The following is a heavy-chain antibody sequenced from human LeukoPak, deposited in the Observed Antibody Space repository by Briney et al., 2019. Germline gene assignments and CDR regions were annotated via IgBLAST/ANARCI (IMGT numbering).Heavy chain of an antibody. CDR2: ISGSGGST. D-gene: IGHD3-10*01. Sequence: GGSLRLSCAASGFTFSSYAISWVRQAPGKGLEWVSAISGSGGSTYYADSVKGRFTISRDNSKNTLYLQMNSLRAEDTAVYYCAKGGSGSYYGVIIYWGQGTLVTVSS. CDR1: GFTFSSYA. V-gene: IGHV3-23*01. CDR3: AKGGSGSYYGVIIY. J-gene: IGHJ4*02.